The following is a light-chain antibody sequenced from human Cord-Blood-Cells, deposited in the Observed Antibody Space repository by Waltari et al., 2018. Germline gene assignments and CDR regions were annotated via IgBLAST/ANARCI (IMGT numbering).Light chain of an antibody. Sequence: QSALTQPASVSGSPGQSITISCTGTSSDVGSYKLVSWYQQHPGKAPNLMIYEGSKRPSGFSNRFSGSKSGNTASLTISGLQAEDEADYYCCSYAGSSTWVFGGGTKLTVL. CDR1: SSDVGSYKL. CDR2: EGS. J-gene: IGLJ3*02. CDR3: CSYAGSSTWV. V-gene: IGLV2-23*01.